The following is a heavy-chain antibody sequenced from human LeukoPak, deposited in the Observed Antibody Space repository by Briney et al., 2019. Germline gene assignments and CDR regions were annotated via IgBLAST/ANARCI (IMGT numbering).Heavy chain of an antibody. Sequence: PSETLSLTCTVSGGSISSYYWSWIRQPPGQGLEWIGYVYYSGTTNYNPSLKSRVIISVDTSKNQFSLKLSPVIAADTAVYYCARVGVDYSGNIIKYYFDYWGQGTLVTVSS. V-gene: IGHV4-59*01. CDR2: VYYSGTT. J-gene: IGHJ4*02. CDR1: GGSISSYY. D-gene: IGHD4-23*01. CDR3: ARVGVDYSGNIIKYYFDY.